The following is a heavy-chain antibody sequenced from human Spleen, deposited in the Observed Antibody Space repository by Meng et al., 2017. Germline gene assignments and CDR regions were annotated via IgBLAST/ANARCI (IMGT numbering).Heavy chain of an antibody. D-gene: IGHD1-26*01. Sequence: QVNMVPSGAELKKSGASVKISCKTSGYSFTTYAMNWVRQAPGQGLEWMGWINTNTGNPSYAQGFTGRFVFSLDTSVNTAYLQISTLKAEDTAVYYCARGHSGSVLPTDSWGQGTLVTVSP. V-gene: IGHV7-4-1*02. CDR3: ARGHSGSVLPTDS. J-gene: IGHJ4*02. CDR1: GYSFTTYA. CDR2: INTNTGNP.